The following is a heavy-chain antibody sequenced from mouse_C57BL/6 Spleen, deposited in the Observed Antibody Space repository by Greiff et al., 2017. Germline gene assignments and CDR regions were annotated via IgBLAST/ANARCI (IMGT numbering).Heavy chain of an antibody. Sequence: DVQLQESGPGLVKPSQSLSLTCSVTGYSITSGYYWNWIRQFPGNKLEWMGYISYDGSNNYNPSLKNRISITRDTSKNQFFLKLNSVTTEDTATYCCARSIYDYLAWFAYWGQGTLVTVSA. CDR1: GYSITSGYY. V-gene: IGHV3-6*01. CDR3: ARSIYDYLAWFAY. J-gene: IGHJ3*01. CDR2: ISYDGSN. D-gene: IGHD2-4*01.